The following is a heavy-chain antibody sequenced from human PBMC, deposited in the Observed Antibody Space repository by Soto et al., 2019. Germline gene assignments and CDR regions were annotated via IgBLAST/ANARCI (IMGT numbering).Heavy chain of an antibody. D-gene: IGHD3-9*01. J-gene: IGHJ4*02. Sequence: GSLRLSCAASGLTFSNYGMHWVRQAPGKGLEWVAVISYDGSNKYYADSVKGRFTISRDNSKNTLYLQMNRLRAEDTAVYYCAKAPNFDWLSHFDYWGQGTLVTVSS. CDR3: AKAPNFDWLSHFDY. CDR2: ISYDGSNK. V-gene: IGHV3-30*18. CDR1: GLTFSNYG.